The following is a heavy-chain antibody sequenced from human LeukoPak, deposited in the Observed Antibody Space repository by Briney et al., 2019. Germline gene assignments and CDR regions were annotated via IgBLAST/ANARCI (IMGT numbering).Heavy chain of an antibody. D-gene: IGHD2-2*01. Sequence: GASVKVSCKASGYTFTGYYMHWVRQAPGQGLEWMGRINPNSGGTNYAQKFQGRVTMTRDTSISTAYMELSRLRSDDTAVYYCARSVVVVVVPAAMPPVRFDPWGQGTLVTVSS. J-gene: IGHJ5*02. CDR3: ARSVVVVVVPAAMPPVRFDP. V-gene: IGHV1-2*06. CDR2: INPNSGGT. CDR1: GYTFTGYY.